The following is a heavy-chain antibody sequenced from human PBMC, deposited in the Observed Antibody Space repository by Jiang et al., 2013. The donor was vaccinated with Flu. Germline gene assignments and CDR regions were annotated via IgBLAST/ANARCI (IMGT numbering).Heavy chain of an antibody. CDR3: ARETGTTDWYFDL. J-gene: IGHJ2*01. V-gene: IGHV4-34*01. CDR2: INHSGST. CDR1: GGSFSGYY. Sequence: LLKPSETLSLTCAVYGGSFSGYYWSWIRQPPGKGLEWIGEINHSGSTNYNPSLKSRVTISVDTSKNQFSLKLSSVTAADTAVYYCARETGTTDWYFDLWGRGTLVTVSS. D-gene: IGHD1-1*01.